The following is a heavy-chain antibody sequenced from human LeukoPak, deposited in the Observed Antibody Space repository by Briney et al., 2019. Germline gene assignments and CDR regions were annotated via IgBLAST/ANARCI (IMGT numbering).Heavy chain of an antibody. D-gene: IGHD3-10*02. CDR1: GGSISSYY. Sequence: SETLSLTCTVSGGSISSYYWSWIRQPPGKGLEWIGYIYYSGSTNYNPSLKSRVTISVDTSKNQFSLKLSSVTAAVTAVYYCARHIGNYYVLDWGQGTLVTVSS. J-gene: IGHJ4*02. CDR2: IYYSGST. V-gene: IGHV4-59*08. CDR3: ARHIGNYYVLD.